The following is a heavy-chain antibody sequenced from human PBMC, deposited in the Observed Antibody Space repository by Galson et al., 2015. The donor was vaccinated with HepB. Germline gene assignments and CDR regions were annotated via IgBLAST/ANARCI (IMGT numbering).Heavy chain of an antibody. CDR2: ISDSGDTT. Sequence: SLRLSCATSGFSFFDYAMSWVRQAPGKGLEWVSVISDSGDTTNYADSVKGRFIISRDNSKNILYLQMNSLRDEDTAVYHCAKELFSLREYKVGEIVPSEQYGIDVWGQGTTVTVSS. D-gene: IGHD1/OR15-1a*01. CDR3: AKELFSLREYKVGEIVPSEQYGIDV. J-gene: IGHJ6*02. CDR1: GFSFFDYA. V-gene: IGHV3-23*01.